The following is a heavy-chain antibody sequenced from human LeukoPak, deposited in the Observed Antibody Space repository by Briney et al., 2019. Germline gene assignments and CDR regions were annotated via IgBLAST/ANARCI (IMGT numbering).Heavy chain of an antibody. J-gene: IGHJ4*02. CDR3: ARSIYCSGGSCYWEGDY. V-gene: IGHV1-46*01. CDR1: GYTFTSYY. CDR2: INPSGGST. Sequence: ASVKVSCKASGYTFTSYYMHWVRQAPGQGLEWMGIINPSGGSTSYAQKFQGRVTMTRDTSTSTIYMELSSLRSEDTAVYYCARSIYCSGGSCYWEGDYWGQGTLVTVSS. D-gene: IGHD2-15*01.